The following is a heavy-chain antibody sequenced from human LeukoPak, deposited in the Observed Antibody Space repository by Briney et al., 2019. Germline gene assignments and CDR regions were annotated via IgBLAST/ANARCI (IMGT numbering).Heavy chain of an antibody. Sequence: GGSLRFYCAGSGFTFSSYAMCWVGQVPGKGVEWASGISGSGGTTYYADSVKGRFTIFRDNSKNTLYLQMNSLRAEDTAVYYCAGRGYSAYERSYHFDYWGQGTLVTVSS. CDR3: AGRGYSAYERSYHFDY. J-gene: IGHJ4*02. D-gene: IGHD5-12*01. CDR1: GFTFSSYA. V-gene: IGHV3-23*01. CDR2: ISGSGGTT.